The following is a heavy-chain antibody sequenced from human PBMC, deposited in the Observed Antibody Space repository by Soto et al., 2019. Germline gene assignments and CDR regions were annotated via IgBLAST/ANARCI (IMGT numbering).Heavy chain of an antibody. CDR3: ARERGDYYDSSGYYYYYYGMDV. J-gene: IGHJ6*02. Sequence: QLQLQESGPGLVKPSQTLSLTCTVSGGSISSGGYYWSWIRQHPGKGLEWIGYIYYSGSTYYNPSLKRRVTISVDSSRNQFSLKLSSVTAADTAVYYCARERGDYYDSSGYYYYYYGMDVWGQGTTVTVSS. CDR1: GGSISSGGYY. D-gene: IGHD3-22*01. CDR2: IYYSGST. V-gene: IGHV4-31*03.